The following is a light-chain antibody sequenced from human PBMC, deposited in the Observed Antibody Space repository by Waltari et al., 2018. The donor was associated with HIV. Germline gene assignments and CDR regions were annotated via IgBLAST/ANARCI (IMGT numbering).Light chain of an antibody. J-gene: IGLJ3*02. CDR2: RNN. Sequence: QSVLTQPPSASGTPGQRVTISCSGGSSNIGSNFVIWYQQLPGTAPKLLMYRNNQRPSGVPDRFSGSKSGTPASLAISGLQSEDEADYYCAAWDDSLNGHWVFGGGTKVTVL. CDR1: SSNIGSNF. V-gene: IGLV1-44*01. CDR3: AAWDDSLNGHWV.